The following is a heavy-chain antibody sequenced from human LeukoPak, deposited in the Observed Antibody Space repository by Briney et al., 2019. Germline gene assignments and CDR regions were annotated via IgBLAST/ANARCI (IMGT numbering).Heavy chain of an antibody. Sequence: GASVKVSCKGSGYTFTNYAVHWVRQAPGQGLEWVGWISAYNGNPNYAQNLQGRVTVTTGTSTGTAYMELRSLRSDDTAVYYCARDGGSDLFDYWGQGTLVTVSS. D-gene: IGHD4-23*01. CDR2: ISAYNGNP. CDR1: GYTFTNYA. CDR3: ARDGGSDLFDY. J-gene: IGHJ4*02. V-gene: IGHV1-18*01.